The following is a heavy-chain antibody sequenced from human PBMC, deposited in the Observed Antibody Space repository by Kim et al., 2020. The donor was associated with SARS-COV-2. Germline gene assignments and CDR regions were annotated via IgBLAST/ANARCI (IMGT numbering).Heavy chain of an antibody. D-gene: IGHD6-19*01. J-gene: IGHJ4*02. Sequence: ANYAQKFQGRVTSTADESTSTAYMELSSLRSEDTAVYYCARGIAVAGTPYWGQGTLVTVSS. CDR2: A. CDR3: ARGIAVAGTPY. V-gene: IGHV1-69*01.